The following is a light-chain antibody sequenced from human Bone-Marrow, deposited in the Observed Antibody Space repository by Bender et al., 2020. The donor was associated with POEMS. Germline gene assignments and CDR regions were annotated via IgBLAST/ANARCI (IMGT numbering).Light chain of an antibody. CDR3: ATWDANVSGPYVV. J-gene: IGLJ2*01. Sequence: QSVLTQPPSVSGTPGQRVTISCSGSGSNIGGYPVNWYQQLPGTAPKLLIYANHQRPSGVPDRFSGSKSGTSASLAIRGLRPEDEADYYCATWDANVSGPYVVFGGGTKLTVL. CDR1: GSNIGGYP. CDR2: ANH. V-gene: IGLV1-47*01.